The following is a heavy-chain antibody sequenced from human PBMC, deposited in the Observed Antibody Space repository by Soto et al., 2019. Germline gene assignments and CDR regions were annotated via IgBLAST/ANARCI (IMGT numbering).Heavy chain of an antibody. CDR3: ARREYSGYGFFDY. V-gene: IGHV4-59*08. CDR2: IYYSGNT. J-gene: IGHJ4*02. D-gene: IGHD5-12*01. CDR1: GGSISSYY. Sequence: PSETLSLTCTVSGGSISSYYWSWIRQPPGKGLEYIGYIYYSGNTNYNPSLRSRVTISADTSKNQFSLKLNSVTAADTAVYYCARREYSGYGFFDYWGQGTLVTVS.